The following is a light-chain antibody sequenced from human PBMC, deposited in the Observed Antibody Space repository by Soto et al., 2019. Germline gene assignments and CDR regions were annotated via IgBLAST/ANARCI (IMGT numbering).Light chain of an antibody. J-gene: IGLJ2*01. CDR1: SSDVGGYNY. CDR2: DVS. CDR3: SSYTSSSTPVV. Sequence: QSVLTQPASVSGSPGQSITISCTGTSSDVGGYNYVSWYQQHPGKAPKLMIYDVSNRPSGVSNRSSGSKSGNTASLTISGLQAEDEADYYCSSYTSSSTPVVFGGGTKVTVL. V-gene: IGLV2-14*01.